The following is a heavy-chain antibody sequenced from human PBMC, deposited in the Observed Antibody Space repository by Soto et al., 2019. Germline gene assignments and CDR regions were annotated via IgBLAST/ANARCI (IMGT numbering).Heavy chain of an antibody. CDR1: GYTFTSYY. J-gene: IGHJ4*02. CDR2: INPSGGST. Sequence: EASVKVSCKASGYTFTSYYMHWVRQAPGQGLEWMGIINPSGGSTSYAQKFQGRVTMTRDTSTSTVYMELSSLRSEDTAVYYCACTIFGVVIPDYWGQGTLVTVSS. CDR3: ACTIFGVVIPDY. V-gene: IGHV1-46*01. D-gene: IGHD3-3*01.